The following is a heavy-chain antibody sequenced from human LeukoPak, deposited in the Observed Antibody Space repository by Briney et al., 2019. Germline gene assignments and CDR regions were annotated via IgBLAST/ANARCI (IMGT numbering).Heavy chain of an antibody. CDR2: INSDGSST. V-gene: IGHV3-74*01. Sequence: PGRSLRLSCAASGFTFSDYWMHWVRQAPGKGLVWVSRINSDGSSTSDADSVKGRFTISRDNAKNTLYLQMNSLRAEDTAVYYCARDGGSYYFNYWGQGTLVTVSS. D-gene: IGHD1-26*01. CDR3: ARDGGSYYFNY. J-gene: IGHJ4*02. CDR1: GFTFSDYW.